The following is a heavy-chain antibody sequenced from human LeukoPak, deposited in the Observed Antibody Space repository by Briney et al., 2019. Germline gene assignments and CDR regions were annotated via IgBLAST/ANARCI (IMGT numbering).Heavy chain of an antibody. CDR1: GFTFSSYS. V-gene: IGHV3-21*01. J-gene: IGHJ6*02. Sequence: GGSLRLSCAASGFTFSSYSMNWVRQAPGKGLEWVSSISSSSSYIYYADSVKGRFTIFRDNAKNSLYLQMNSLRAEDTAVYYCARDGWLQMTYYYYGMDVWGQGTTVTVSS. D-gene: IGHD6-19*01. CDR2: ISSSSSYI. CDR3: ARDGWLQMTYYYYGMDV.